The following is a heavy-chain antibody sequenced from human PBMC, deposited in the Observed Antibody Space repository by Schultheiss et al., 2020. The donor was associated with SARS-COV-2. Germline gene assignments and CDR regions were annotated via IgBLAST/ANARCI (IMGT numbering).Heavy chain of an antibody. J-gene: IGHJ5*02. CDR2: ISAYNGNT. CDR1: GYTFTSYG. V-gene: IGHV1-18*01. Sequence: ASVKVSCKASGYTFTSYGISWVRQAPGQGLEWMGWISAYNGNTNYAQKLQGRVTMTTDTSTSTAYMELRSLRSDDTAVYYCARDLNLRYNWNHGWFDPWGQGTLVTVSS. CDR3: ARDLNLRYNWNHGWFDP. D-gene: IGHD1-20*01.